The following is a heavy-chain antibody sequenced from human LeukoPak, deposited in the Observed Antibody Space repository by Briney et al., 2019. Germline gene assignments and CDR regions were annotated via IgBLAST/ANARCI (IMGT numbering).Heavy chain of an antibody. CDR2: IGSSGSTI. Sequence: GSLRLSCAASGFTFSSYEMNWVRQAPGKGLEWVSYIGSSGSTIYYADSVKGRFTISRDNAKNSLYLQMNSLRAEDTAVYYCARDYYDSGGYYFYDAFDIWGQGTMVTVSS. J-gene: IGHJ3*02. CDR3: ARDYYDSGGYYFYDAFDI. V-gene: IGHV3-48*03. CDR1: GFTFSSYE. D-gene: IGHD3-22*01.